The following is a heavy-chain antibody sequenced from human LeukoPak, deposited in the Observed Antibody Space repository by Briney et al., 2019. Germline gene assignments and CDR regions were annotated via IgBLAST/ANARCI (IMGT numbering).Heavy chain of an antibody. V-gene: IGHV4-59*12. CDR1: GGSISSYY. J-gene: IGHJ5*02. CDR2: MYYSGST. D-gene: IGHD4-11*01. Sequence: SGTLSLTCTVSGGSISSYYWSWIRQPPEKGLEWIGYMYYSGSTSYNPSLKSRVTISLDTSKNQFSLKLTSVTAADTAVYYCARDRRSWDSNYAGVNWFDPWGQGTLVTVSS. CDR3: ARDRRSWDSNYAGVNWFDP.